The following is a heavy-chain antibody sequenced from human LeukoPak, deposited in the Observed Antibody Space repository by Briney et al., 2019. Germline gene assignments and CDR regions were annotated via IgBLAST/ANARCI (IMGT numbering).Heavy chain of an antibody. D-gene: IGHD3-3*01. V-gene: IGHV3-23*01. CDR1: GFTFSSCA. CDR3: AKDLLHYDFWSGYPWGAFDY. J-gene: IGHJ4*02. Sequence: GGSLRLSCAASGFTFSSCAMSWVRQAPGKGLEWVSAISGSGGSTYYADSVKGRFTISRDNSKNTLYLQMNSLRAEDTAVYYCAKDLLHYDFWSGYPWGAFDYWGQGTLVTVSS. CDR2: ISGSGGST.